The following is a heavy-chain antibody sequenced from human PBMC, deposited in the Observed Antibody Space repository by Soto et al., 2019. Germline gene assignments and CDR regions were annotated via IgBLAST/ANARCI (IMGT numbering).Heavy chain of an antibody. CDR2: IYYSGGT. V-gene: IGHV4-31*03. CDR3: ARDRRLGGGAFDI. J-gene: IGHJ3*02. CDR1: GGSISSGGYY. Sequence: QVQLQESGPGLVKPSQTLSLTCTVSGGSISSGGYYWSWIRQHPGKGLEWIGYIYYSGGTYYNPSLKCRVTISVDTSKNQFSLKLSSVTAADTAVYYCARDRRLGGGAFDIWGQGTMVTVSS. D-gene: IGHD6-6*01.